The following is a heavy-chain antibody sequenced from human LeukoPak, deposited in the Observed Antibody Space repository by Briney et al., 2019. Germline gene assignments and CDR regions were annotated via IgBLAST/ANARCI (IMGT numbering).Heavy chain of an antibody. CDR1: GFTVSRNY. V-gene: IGHV3-66*01. J-gene: IGHJ6*02. CDR2: ISSGDTT. CDR3: ARGPRLERHGMDV. D-gene: IGHD1-1*01. Sequence: PGGSLRLSCAASGFTVSRNYMSWVRQAPGKGLEWVSVISSGDTTYYADSVKGRFTIPRDSSKNTLYLQMNSLRAEDTAVYFCARGPRLERHGMDVWGQGTTVTV.